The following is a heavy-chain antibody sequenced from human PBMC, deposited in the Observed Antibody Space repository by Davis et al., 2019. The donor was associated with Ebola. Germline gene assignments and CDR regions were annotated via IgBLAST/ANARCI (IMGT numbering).Heavy chain of an antibody. D-gene: IGHD1-26*01. CDR1: GFTFSGYA. V-gene: IGHV3-23*01. Sequence: GESLKISCAASGFTFSGYAMSWVRQAPGKGLEWVSAISGSGGSTYYADSVKGRFTISRDNSKNTLYLQMNSLRAEDTAVYYCARGSGRGYWGQGTLVTVSS. CDR3: ARGSGRGY. CDR2: ISGSGGST. J-gene: IGHJ4*02.